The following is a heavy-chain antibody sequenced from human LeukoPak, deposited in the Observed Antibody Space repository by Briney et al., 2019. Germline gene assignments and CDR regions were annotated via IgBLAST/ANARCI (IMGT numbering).Heavy chain of an antibody. D-gene: IGHD6-6*01. J-gene: IGHJ4*02. V-gene: IGHV4-4*07. Sequence: PSETLSLTCTVSGGSITSYYWSYIRQPAGKGLEWIGRIHTSGGTNYNPSLKSRVTMPVDTSKNQFSLKLSSVTAADTAIYYCAREFSGTSIAARVFDSWGQGTLVTVSS. CDR3: AREFSGTSIAARVFDS. CDR2: IHTSGGT. CDR1: GGSITSYY.